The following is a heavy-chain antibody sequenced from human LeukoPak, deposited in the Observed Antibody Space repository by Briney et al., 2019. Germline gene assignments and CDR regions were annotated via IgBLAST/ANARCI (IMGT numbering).Heavy chain of an antibody. CDR2: INHSGST. J-gene: IGHJ4*02. CDR3: ARLLLTGIFDY. Sequence: SETLSLTCAVYGGSFSGYYWSWIRQPPGKGLEWIGEINHSGSTNYNPSLKSRVTISVDTSKNQFSLKLSSVTAADTAVYYCARLLLTGIFDYWGQGTLVTVSS. D-gene: IGHD1-14*01. CDR1: GGSFSGYY. V-gene: IGHV4-34*01.